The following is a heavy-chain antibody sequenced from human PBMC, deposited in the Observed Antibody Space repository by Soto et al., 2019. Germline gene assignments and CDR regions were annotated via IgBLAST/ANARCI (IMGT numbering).Heavy chain of an antibody. D-gene: IGHD3-22*01. CDR1: GGSISSYY. CDR3: ARVDSGYQSFDP. Sequence: QVQLQEAGPGLVKPSETLSLTCTVSGGSISSYYWSWIRQPPGKGLEWIGYIYYSGSTNYNPSLKSRVTISVDTSKNQFSLKLSSVTAADTAVYYCARVDSGYQSFDPWGQGTLVTVSS. J-gene: IGHJ5*02. CDR2: IYYSGST. V-gene: IGHV4-59*01.